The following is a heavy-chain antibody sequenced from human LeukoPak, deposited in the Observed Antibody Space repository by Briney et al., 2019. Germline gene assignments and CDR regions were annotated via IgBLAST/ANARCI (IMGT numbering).Heavy chain of an antibody. CDR1: GYTFTGYY. J-gene: IGHJ4*02. CDR3: ATPIMTTVTTSHY. Sequence: ASVKVSCKASGYTFTGYYMHWVRQAPGQGLEWMGWVNPNSGGTNYAQKFQGRVTMTRDTSISTAYMELSRLRSDDTAVYYCATPIMTTVTTSHYWGQGTLVTVSS. D-gene: IGHD4-17*01. CDR2: VNPNSGGT. V-gene: IGHV1-2*02.